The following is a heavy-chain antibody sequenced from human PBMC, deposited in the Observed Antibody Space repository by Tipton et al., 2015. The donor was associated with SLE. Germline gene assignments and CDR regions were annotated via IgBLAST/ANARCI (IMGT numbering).Heavy chain of an antibody. Sequence: TLSLTCAVSAYSISSGYYWGWIRQPPGKGLEWIGSIYHSGNTYYNPSLKSRVTISVDTSKNQFSLKLSSVTAADTAVYYCAQGWFDPWGQGTLVTVSS. J-gene: IGHJ5*02. CDR1: AYSISSGYY. CDR3: AQGWFDP. CDR2: IYHSGNT. V-gene: IGHV4-38-2*01.